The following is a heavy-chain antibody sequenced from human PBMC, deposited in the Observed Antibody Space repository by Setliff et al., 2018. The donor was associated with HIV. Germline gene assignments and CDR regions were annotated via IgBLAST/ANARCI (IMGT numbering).Heavy chain of an antibody. J-gene: IGHJ3*02. CDR2: IYPGDSDT. V-gene: IGHV5-51*01. CDR1: GYSFTSYW. CDR3: ARTSLLNGDAFDI. Sequence: GESLKISCKGSGYSFTSYWIGWVRQMPGKGLEWMGIIYPGDSDTRYSPSFQGQVTISADKSISTAYLQWSSLKASDTAMYYCARTSLLNGDAFDIWGQGTMVTVSS. D-gene: IGHD2-8*01.